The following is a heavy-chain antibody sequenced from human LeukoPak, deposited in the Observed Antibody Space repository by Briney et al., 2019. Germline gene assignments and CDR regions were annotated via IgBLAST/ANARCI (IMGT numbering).Heavy chain of an antibody. CDR1: GFTFDDYA. Sequence: GGSLRLSCAASGFTFDDYAMHWVRQAPGKGLEWVSGISWNSGSIGYADSVKGRFTISRDNAKDSLYLQMNSLRAEDTALYYCARGLGVGSGLETYYDFWSGYYTDYYFDYWGQGTLVTVSS. D-gene: IGHD3-3*01. V-gene: IGHV3-9*01. CDR2: ISWNSGSI. CDR3: ARGLGVGSGLETYYDFWSGYYTDYYFDY. J-gene: IGHJ4*02.